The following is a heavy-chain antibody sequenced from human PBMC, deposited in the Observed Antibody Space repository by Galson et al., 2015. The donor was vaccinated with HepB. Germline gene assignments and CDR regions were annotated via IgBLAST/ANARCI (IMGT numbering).Heavy chain of an antibody. CDR2: IKQDGSEK. CDR1: GFTFSSYW. J-gene: IGHJ4*02. Sequence: SLRLSCAASGFTFSSYWMSWVRQAPGKGLEWVANIKQDGSEKYYVDSVKGRFTISRDNAKNSLYLQMNSLRAEDTAVYYCARAWHSSSWSDFDYWGQGTLVTVSS. D-gene: IGHD6-13*01. CDR3: ARAWHSSSWSDFDY. V-gene: IGHV3-7*03.